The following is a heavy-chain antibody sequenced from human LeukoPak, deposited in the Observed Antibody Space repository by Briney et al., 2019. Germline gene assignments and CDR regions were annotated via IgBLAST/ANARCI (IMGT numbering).Heavy chain of an antibody. J-gene: IGHJ4*02. CDR3: ARAQAEVWGSYRYQDFDY. Sequence: ASVQVSCKASGYTFTSYDINWVRQATGQGLEWMGWMNPNSGNTGYAQKFQGRVTMTRNTSISTAYMELSSLRSEDTAVYYCARAQAEVWGSYRYQDFDYWGQGTLVTVSS. CDR2: MNPNSGNT. CDR1: GYTFTSYD. V-gene: IGHV1-8*01. D-gene: IGHD3-16*02.